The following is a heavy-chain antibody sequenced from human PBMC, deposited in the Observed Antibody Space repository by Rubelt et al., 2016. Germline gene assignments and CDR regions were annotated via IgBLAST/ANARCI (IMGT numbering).Heavy chain of an antibody. V-gene: IGHV7-4-1*02. D-gene: IGHD1-14*01. J-gene: IGHJ4*02. CDR1: GYTFTTYA. Sequence: QVQLVQSGSELKKPGASVKVSCKASGYTFTTYAVNWVRQAPGQGLEWMGWINMYTGKPSYAQGFTGRFVFSLDTAVRTAYLQISSLRPEDTAVYYCARGGVLGIFWGQGTLVTVSS. CDR3: ARGGVLGIF. CDR2: INMYTGKP.